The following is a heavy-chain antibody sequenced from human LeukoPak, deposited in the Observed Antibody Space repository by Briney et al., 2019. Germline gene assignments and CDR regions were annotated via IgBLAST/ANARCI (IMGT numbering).Heavy chain of an antibody. CDR3: ARHGLGVPEGY. Sequence: GGSLRHSCAASGFTFSSYAMSWVRQAPGKGLEWVSAISGSGGSTYYANSVKGRFTISRDNSKNTLYLQMNSLRAEDTAVYYCARHGLGVPEGYWGQGTLVTVSS. D-gene: IGHD3-10*01. J-gene: IGHJ4*02. CDR1: GFTFSSYA. V-gene: IGHV3-23*01. CDR2: ISGSGGST.